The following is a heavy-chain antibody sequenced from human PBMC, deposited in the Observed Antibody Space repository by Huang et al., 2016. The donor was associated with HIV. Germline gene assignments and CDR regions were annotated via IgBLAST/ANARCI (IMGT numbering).Heavy chain of an antibody. CDR3: ARERGPAVRYYYGMDV. V-gene: IGHV1-18*04. CDR2: INTYNGNT. Sequence: QVHLVQSGVDVKQPGASVTVSCTASDYPFTKYGVSWVRQAPGPGLEWMGWINTYNGNTNYAQKVQCRVNMTTDKATNTADRERGSSRYEETAGYDWARERGPAVRYYYGMDVWGQGTTVTVTS. CDR1: DYPFTKYG. D-gene: IGHD3-16*02. J-gene: IGHJ6*02.